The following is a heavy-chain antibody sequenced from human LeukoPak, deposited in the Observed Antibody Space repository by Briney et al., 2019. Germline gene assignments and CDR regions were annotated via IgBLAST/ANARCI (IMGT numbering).Heavy chain of an antibody. V-gene: IGHV4-4*07. J-gene: IGHJ3*02. Sequence: SETLSLTCTVSGGSISSYYWSWIRQPAGKGLEWIGRIYTSGSTNYNPSLKSRVTMSVDTSKNQFSLKLSSVTAADTAVYYCARAPTTIFGVVRAFDTWGQGTMVTVSS. CDR2: IYTSGST. CDR1: GGSISSYY. CDR3: ARAPTTIFGVVRAFDT. D-gene: IGHD3-3*01.